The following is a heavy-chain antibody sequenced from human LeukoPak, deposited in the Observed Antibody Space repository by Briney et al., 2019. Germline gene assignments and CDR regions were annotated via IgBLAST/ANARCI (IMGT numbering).Heavy chain of an antibody. CDR3: TRDHFGSYLA. D-gene: IGHD1-26*01. CDR1: GYTFIDHD. V-gene: IGHV1-2*06. J-gene: IGHJ4*02. Sequence: ASVKVSCKTSGYTFIDHDMHWVRQAPGQGLEWVGRTSTSSGGTTYSQNFQGRVTMTRDTSISTGYMELSRLKSDDTAVYYCTRDHFGSYLAWGQGTLVTVSS. CDR2: TSTSSGGT.